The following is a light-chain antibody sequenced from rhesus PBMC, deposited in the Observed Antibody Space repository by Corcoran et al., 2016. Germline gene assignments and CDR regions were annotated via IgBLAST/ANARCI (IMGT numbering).Light chain of an antibody. CDR2: KAS. CDR1: ENVNNY. CDR3: QHSYGTPLT. Sequence: DIQMTQSPSSLSASVGDRVTITCRASENVNNYLHWYQPKPGKAPKLLIYKASTLQRGVPSRFSGRGSGTDFTLTISSLQPEDFATYYCQHSYGTPLTFGGGTKVELK. J-gene: IGKJ4*01. V-gene: IGKV1-74*01.